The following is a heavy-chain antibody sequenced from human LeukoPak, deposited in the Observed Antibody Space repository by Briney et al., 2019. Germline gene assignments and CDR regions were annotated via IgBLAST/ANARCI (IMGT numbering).Heavy chain of an antibody. Sequence: GGSLRLSCAASGFTFSSYAMSWVRQAPGKGLEWVSAISGSGGSTYYADSVKGRFTISRDNSKNTLYLQMNSLRAEDTAVYYCARRGPGGSTSWSAFDIWGQGTMVTVSS. V-gene: IGHV3-23*01. CDR2: ISGSGGST. CDR1: GFTFSSYA. J-gene: IGHJ3*02. D-gene: IGHD2-2*01. CDR3: ARRGPGGSTSWSAFDI.